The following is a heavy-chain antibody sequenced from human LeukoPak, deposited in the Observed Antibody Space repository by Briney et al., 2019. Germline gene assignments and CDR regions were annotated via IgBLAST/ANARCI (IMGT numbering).Heavy chain of an antibody. CDR3: ARTPTRFGESYDAFDI. CDR1: GYTFPSYG. J-gene: IGHJ3*02. V-gene: IGHV1-18*04. Sequence: EASVKVSCKASGYTFPSYGISWVRQAPGQGLEWMGWISAYNGNTNYAQKLQGRVTMTTDTSTSTVYMELRSLRSDDTAVYYCARTPTRFGESYDAFDIWGQGTMVTVSS. CDR2: ISAYNGNT. D-gene: IGHD3-10*01.